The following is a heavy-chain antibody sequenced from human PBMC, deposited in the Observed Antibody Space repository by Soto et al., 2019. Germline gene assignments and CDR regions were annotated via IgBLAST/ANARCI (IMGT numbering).Heavy chain of an antibody. CDR1: GGTFSSYA. V-gene: IGHV1-69*13. J-gene: IGHJ6*02. CDR3: ARDREAYYYDSSGYMVGYYYGMDV. D-gene: IGHD3-22*01. Sequence: ASVKVSCKASGGTFSSYAISWVRQAPGQGLEWMGGIIPIFGTANYAQKFQGRVTITADESTSTAYMELSSLRSEDTAVYYCARDREAYYYDSSGYMVGYYYGMDVWGQGTTVTVSS. CDR2: IIPIFGTA.